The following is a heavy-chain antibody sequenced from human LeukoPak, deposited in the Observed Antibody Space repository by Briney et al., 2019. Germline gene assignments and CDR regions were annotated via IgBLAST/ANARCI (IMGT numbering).Heavy chain of an antibody. CDR1: GYSFTSYW. CDR3: ARLVVVAATLRSRWFDP. Sequence: GESLKISCKGSGYSFTSYWVGWVRLMPGKGLEWMGIIYPGDSDTRYSPSFQGQVTISADKSISTAYLQWSSLKASDTATYYCARLVVVAATLRSRWFDPWGQGTLVTVSS. D-gene: IGHD2-15*01. CDR2: IYPGDSDT. V-gene: IGHV5-51*01. J-gene: IGHJ5*02.